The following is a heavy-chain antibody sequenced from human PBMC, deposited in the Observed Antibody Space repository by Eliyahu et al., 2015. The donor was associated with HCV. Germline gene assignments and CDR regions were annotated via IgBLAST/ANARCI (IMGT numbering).Heavy chain of an antibody. CDR2: INPSGGST. Sequence: QVQLVQSGAEVKKPGASVKVSCKASGYTFTSYYMHWVRQAPGQGLEWMGIINPSGGSTSYAQKFQGRVTMTRDTSTSTVYMELSSLRSEDTAVYYCARDPLGVGGSYLVDYWGQGTLVTVSS. D-gene: IGHD1-26*01. J-gene: IGHJ4*02. CDR3: ARDPLGVGGSYLVDY. V-gene: IGHV1-46*01. CDR1: GYTFTSYY.